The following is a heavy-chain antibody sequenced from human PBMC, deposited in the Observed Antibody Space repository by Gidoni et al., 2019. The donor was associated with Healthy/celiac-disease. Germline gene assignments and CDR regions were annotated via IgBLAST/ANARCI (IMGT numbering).Heavy chain of an antibody. J-gene: IGHJ5*02. CDR2: IYYSGST. CDR1: GCSISSGGYY. CDR3: ARDRSGGRCTFDP. Sequence: QVQLQESGPGLVKPSQTLSLTCPVSGCSISSGGYYWSWIRQHPGKGLEWIGYIYYSGSTYYNPSLKSRVTISVDTSKNQFSLKLSSVTAADTAVYYCARDRSGGRCTFDPWGQGTLVTVSS. V-gene: IGHV4-31*03. D-gene: IGHD2-8*01.